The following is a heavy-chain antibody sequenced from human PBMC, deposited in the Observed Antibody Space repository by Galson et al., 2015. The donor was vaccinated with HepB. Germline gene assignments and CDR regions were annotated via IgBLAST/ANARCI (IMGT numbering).Heavy chain of an antibody. CDR2: ISYDGSNK. CDR3: ARDYYGSGASFDY. CDR1: GFTSSDYY. D-gene: IGHD3-10*01. J-gene: IGHJ4*02. Sequence: SLRLSCAASGFTSSDYYMSWIRQAPGKGLEWVAVISYDGSNKYYADSVKGRFTISRDNSKNTLYLQMNSLRAEDTAVYYCARDYYGSGASFDYWGQGTLVTVSS. V-gene: IGHV3-30*03.